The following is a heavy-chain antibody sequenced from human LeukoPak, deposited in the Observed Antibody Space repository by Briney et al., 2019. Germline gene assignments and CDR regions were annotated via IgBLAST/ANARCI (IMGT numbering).Heavy chain of an antibody. V-gene: IGHV1-46*01. D-gene: IGHD6-13*01. J-gene: IGHJ6*03. Sequence: ASVKVSCKASGYTFTSYGISWVRQAPGQGLEWMGIINPSGGSTSYAQKFQGRVTMTRDMSTSTVYTELSSLRSEDTAVYYCASPPVPQAAAITPGYFYYYMDVWGKGTTVTVSS. CDR1: GYTFTSYG. CDR2: INPSGGST. CDR3: ASPPVPQAAAITPGYFYYYMDV.